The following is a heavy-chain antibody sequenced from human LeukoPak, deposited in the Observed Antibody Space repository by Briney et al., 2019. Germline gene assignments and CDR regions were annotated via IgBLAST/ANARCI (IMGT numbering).Heavy chain of an antibody. CDR1: GGSISSYY. Sequence: SETLSLTCTVSGGSISSYYWSWIRQPPGKGLEWIGYIYYSGSANYNPSLKSRVTISVDTSKNQLYLKLSSVTAADTAVYYCASVNTVATGQIDYWGQGTLVTVSS. CDR2: IYYSGSA. CDR3: ASVNTVATGQIDY. V-gene: IGHV4-59*01. D-gene: IGHD5-12*01. J-gene: IGHJ4*02.